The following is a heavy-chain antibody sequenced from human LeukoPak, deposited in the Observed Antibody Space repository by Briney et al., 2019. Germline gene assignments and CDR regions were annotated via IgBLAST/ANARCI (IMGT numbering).Heavy chain of an antibody. Sequence: GGSLRLSCAASGFTFSSYSMNWVRQAPGKGLEWVSSISSSSSYIYYADSVKGRFTISRDNAKNSLYLQMNSLRAEDTAVYYCARDLIAVAGFLPYWGQGTLVTVSS. CDR3: ARDLIAVAGFLPY. CDR1: GFTFSSYS. J-gene: IGHJ4*02. D-gene: IGHD6-19*01. CDR2: ISSSSSYI. V-gene: IGHV3-21*01.